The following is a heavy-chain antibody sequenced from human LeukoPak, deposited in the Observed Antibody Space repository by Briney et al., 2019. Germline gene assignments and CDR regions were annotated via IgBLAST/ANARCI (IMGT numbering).Heavy chain of an antibody. CDR3: ARVPRIVGATHDAFDI. CDR2: ISAYNGNT. J-gene: IGHJ3*02. D-gene: IGHD1-26*01. Sequence: EASVKVSCKASGYTFTSYGISWVRQAPGQGLEWMGWISAYNGNTNYAQKLQGRVTMTTDTSTSTAYMELRSLRSDDTAVYYCARVPRIVGATHDAFDIWGQGTMVTVSS. V-gene: IGHV1-18*01. CDR1: GYTFTSYG.